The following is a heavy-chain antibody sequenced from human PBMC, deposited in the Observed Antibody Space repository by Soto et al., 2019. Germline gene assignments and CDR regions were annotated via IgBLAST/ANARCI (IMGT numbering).Heavy chain of an antibody. CDR3: ARGKGSSSWYNWFDP. D-gene: IGHD6-13*01. V-gene: IGHV1-8*01. J-gene: IGHJ5*02. CDR2: MKPNSGET. CDR1: GYTFTSYD. Sequence: QVQLVQSGAEVKKPGASVKVSCKASGYTFTSYDISWVRQATGQGLEWMGWMKPNSGETGYAQRCQGRVTMTRNNSISTAYMELSSLRTEDTAVYYWARGKGSSSWYNWFDPWGQGSLVTGSS.